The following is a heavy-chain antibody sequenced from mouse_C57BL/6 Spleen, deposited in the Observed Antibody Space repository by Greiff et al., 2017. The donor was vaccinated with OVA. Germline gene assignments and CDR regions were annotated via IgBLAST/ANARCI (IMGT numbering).Heavy chain of an antibody. CDR2: IDPNSGGT. D-gene: IGHD2-4*01. J-gene: IGHJ1*03. V-gene: IGHV1-72*01. CDR3: ARGDYDNWYFDV. CDR1: GYTFTSYW. Sequence: QQSCKASGYTFTSYWMHWVKQRPGRGLEWIGRIDPNSGGTKYNEKFKSKATLTVDKPSSTAYMQLSSLTSEDSAVYYCARGDYDNWYFDVWGTGTTVTVSS.